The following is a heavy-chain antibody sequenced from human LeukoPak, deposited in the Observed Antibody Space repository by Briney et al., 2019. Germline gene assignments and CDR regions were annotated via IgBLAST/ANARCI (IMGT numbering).Heavy chain of an antibody. CDR3: AKDLDILTGYARDYYMDV. J-gene: IGHJ6*03. CDR1: GFTFSGSA. CDR2: IRSTANGYAT. V-gene: IGHV3-73*01. D-gene: IGHD3-9*01. Sequence: GGSLRLSCAASGFTFSGSALHWVRQASGKGLEWVGRIRSTANGYATAYAASVKGRFTISRDDSKNTAYLQMDSLKTEDTAVYYCAKDLDILTGYARDYYMDVWGKGTTVTISS.